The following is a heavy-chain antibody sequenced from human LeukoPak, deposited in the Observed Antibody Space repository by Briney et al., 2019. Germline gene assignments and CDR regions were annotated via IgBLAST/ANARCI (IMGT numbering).Heavy chain of an antibody. Sequence: GGSLRLSCAASGFTFSSYGMHWVRQAPGKGLEWVAFIRYDGSNKYYADSVKGRFTISRDNSKNTLYLQMNSLRAEDTAVYYCARAGRGLRYFDWLTYDYWGQGTLVTVSS. CDR2: IRYDGSNK. V-gene: IGHV3-30*02. J-gene: IGHJ4*02. CDR1: GFTFSSYG. D-gene: IGHD3-9*01. CDR3: ARAGRGLRYFDWLTYDY.